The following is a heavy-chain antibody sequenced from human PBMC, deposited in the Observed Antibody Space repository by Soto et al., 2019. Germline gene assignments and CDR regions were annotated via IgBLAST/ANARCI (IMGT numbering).Heavy chain of an antibody. Sequence: GSLRLSCAASGFTFSSYAMGWVRQAPGKGLEWVAGVSRAGTYTFYADSVRGRFSISRDNSRDTVDLYMNALRGDDTAVYFCVKYTVTEDLEESWGQGTLVTVPQ. CDR2: VSRAGTYT. V-gene: IGHV3-23*01. D-gene: IGHD3-16*01. CDR1: GFTFSSYA. J-gene: IGHJ5*02. CDR3: VKYTVTEDLEES.